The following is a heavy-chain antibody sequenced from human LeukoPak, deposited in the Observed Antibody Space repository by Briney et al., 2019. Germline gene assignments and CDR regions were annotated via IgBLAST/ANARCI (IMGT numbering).Heavy chain of an antibody. CDR1: GFTFSSYG. Sequence: GGSLRLSCAASGFTFSSYGMNWVRQTPGKGLEWVSYISTSSNRIDYADSVKGRFTMSRDNAKNLLYLQMNSLRDEDTAMYYCARVSAPGTSGWYFGYWGQGTLVTVSS. CDR3: ARVSAPGTSGWYFGY. V-gene: IGHV3-48*02. J-gene: IGHJ4*02. D-gene: IGHD6-19*01. CDR2: ISTSSNRI.